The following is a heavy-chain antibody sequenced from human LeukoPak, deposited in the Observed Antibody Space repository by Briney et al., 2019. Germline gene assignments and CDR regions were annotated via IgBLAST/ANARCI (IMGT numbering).Heavy chain of an antibody. Sequence: GGSLRLSCAASGFTFSSYAMSWVRQAPGKGLEWVSAISGSGGSTYYADSVRGRFAISRDNSKNTLCLQLNSLTAEDTTMYYCAKDEGRLITNWYRQYWGQGTPVTVSS. J-gene: IGHJ4*02. CDR1: GFTFSSYA. CDR2: ISGSGGST. D-gene: IGHD1-1*01. V-gene: IGHV3-23*01. CDR3: AKDEGRLITNWYRQY.